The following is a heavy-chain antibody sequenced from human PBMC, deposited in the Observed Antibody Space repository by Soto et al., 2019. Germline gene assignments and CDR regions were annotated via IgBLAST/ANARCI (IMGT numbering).Heavy chain of an antibody. CDR1: GVIFSDYS. CDR2: ISGRGGSA. Sequence: EVPLLESGGGLVLPGGSLRLSCAASGVIFSDYSMSWVRQAPGKGLEWVSGISGRGGSAYYADSVKERFTISRDISRHTLILQMNSLRAEHTALYFCARSSSDTWEQYYFDYWGQGTLVPVSS. V-gene: IGHV3-23*01. J-gene: IGHJ4*02. D-gene: IGHD1-1*01. CDR3: ARSSSDTWEQYYFDY.